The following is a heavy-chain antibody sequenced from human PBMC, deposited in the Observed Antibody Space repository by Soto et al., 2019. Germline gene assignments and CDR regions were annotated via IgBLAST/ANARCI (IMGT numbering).Heavy chain of an antibody. CDR2: IVVGSGNT. D-gene: IGHD3-9*01. CDR1: GFTFTSSA. CDR3: AADKTYYDILTGYPEPNWFAP. V-gene: IGHV1-58*01. J-gene: IGHJ5*02. Sequence: ASVKVSCKASGFTFTSSAVQWVRQARGQRLEWIGWIVVGSGNTNYAQKFQERVTITRDMSTSTAYMKLSSLRSEDTAVYYCAADKTYYDILTGYPEPNWFAPWGQGTLVTVSS.